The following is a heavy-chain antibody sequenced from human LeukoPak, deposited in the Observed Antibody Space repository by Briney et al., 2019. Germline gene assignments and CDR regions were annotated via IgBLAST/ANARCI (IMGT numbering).Heavy chain of an antibody. CDR3: AREYYDILTGYYRAAAFFDY. CDR2: INPSGGST. CDR1: GYTFTSYY. J-gene: IGHJ4*02. Sequence: ASVKVSCKASGYTFTSYYMHWVRQAPGQGLEWMGLINPSGGSTSYAQKFQGRVTMTRDTSTSTVYMELSSLRSEDTAVYYCAREYYDILTGYYRAAAFFDYWGQGTLVTVSS. D-gene: IGHD3-9*01. V-gene: IGHV1-46*01.